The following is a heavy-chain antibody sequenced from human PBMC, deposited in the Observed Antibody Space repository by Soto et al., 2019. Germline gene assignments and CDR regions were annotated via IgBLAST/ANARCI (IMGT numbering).Heavy chain of an antibody. V-gene: IGHV4-59*01. D-gene: IGHD6-6*01. CDR3: ARAVGIAARAFDI. J-gene: IGHJ3*02. CDR1: GGSISSYY. Sequence: SETLSLTCTVSGGSISSYYWSWIRQPPGKGLEWIGYIYYSGSTNYNPSLKSRVTISVDTSKNQFSLKLSSVTAADTAVYYCARAVGIAARAFDIWGQGTMVTVSS. CDR2: IYYSGST.